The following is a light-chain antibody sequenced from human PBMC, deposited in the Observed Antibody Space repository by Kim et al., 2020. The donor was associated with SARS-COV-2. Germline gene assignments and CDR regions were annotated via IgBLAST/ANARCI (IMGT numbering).Light chain of an antibody. V-gene: IGLV3-1*01. CDR2: QDG. Sequence: SYELTQPPSVSVSPGQTASITCSGDKLGDKYACWYQQKPGQSPVLVIYQDGKRPSGIPERFSGSNSGNTATLTISGTQAMDEADYYCQAWDSSTNWVFGGGTQLTVL. J-gene: IGLJ3*02. CDR3: QAWDSSTNWV. CDR1: KLGDKY.